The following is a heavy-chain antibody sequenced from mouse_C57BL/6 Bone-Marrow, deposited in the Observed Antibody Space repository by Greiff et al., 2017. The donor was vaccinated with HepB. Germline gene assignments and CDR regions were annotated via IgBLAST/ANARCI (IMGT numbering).Heavy chain of an antibody. CDR3: GRRVGSPNYFDY. D-gene: IGHD1-1*01. CDR2: IYPGDGDT. CDR1: GYAFSSSW. J-gene: IGHJ2*01. Sequence: VKLMESGPELVKPGASVKISCKASGYAFSSSWMNWVKQRPGKGLEWIGRIYPGDGDTNYNGKFKGKATLTADKSSSTAYMQLSSLTSEDSAVYFCGRRVGSPNYFDYWGQGTTLTVSS. V-gene: IGHV1-82*01.